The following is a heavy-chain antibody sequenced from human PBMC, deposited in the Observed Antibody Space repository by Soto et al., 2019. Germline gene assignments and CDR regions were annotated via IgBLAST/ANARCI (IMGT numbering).Heavy chain of an antibody. Sequence: RASVKVSCKASGGTFSSYAISWVRQAPGQGLEWMGGIIPIFGTANYAQKFQGRVTITADKSTSTAYMELSSLRSEDTAVYYCARDLDSRANYYYGMDVWGQGTTVTVSS. J-gene: IGHJ6*02. CDR2: IIPIFGTA. V-gene: IGHV1-69*06. D-gene: IGHD6-13*01. CDR1: GGTFSSYA. CDR3: ARDLDSRANYYYGMDV.